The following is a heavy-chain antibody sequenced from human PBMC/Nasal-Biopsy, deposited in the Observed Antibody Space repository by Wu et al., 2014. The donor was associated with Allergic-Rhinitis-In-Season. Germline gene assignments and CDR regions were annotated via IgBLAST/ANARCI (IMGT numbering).Heavy chain of an antibody. CDR2: IRYDGSNK. CDR1: GFTFSSYG. D-gene: IGHD1-26*01. V-gene: IGHV3-30*02. CDR3: ARDWSGSYSAGAFDI. J-gene: IGHJ3*02. Sequence: LRLSCAASGFTFSSYGMHWVRQAPGKGLEWMAFIRYDGSNKYYADSVKGRFTISRDNAKNSLYLQMNSLRAEDTAVYYCARDWSGSYSAGAFDIWGQGTMVTVSS.